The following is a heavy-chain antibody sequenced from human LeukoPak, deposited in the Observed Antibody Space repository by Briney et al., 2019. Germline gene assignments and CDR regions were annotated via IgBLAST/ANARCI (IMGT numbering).Heavy chain of an antibody. J-gene: IGHJ6*02. CDR1: GFTLSSHS. V-gene: IGHV3-21*01. CDR3: ARGGVGLVIIPGWEYDYYGMDV. CDR2: ISISSTYK. Sequence: GGSLRLSCAASGFTLSSHSMNWVRQAPGKGLEWVSSISISSTYKYYADSVKGRFTISRDNAKNSLYLQMNSLRAEDTAVYYCARGGVGLVIIPGWEYDYYGMDVWGQGTTVTVSS. D-gene: IGHD3/OR15-3a*01.